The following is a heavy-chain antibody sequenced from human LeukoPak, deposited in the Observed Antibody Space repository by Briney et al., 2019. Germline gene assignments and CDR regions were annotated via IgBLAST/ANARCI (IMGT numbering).Heavy chain of an antibody. V-gene: IGHV3-53*01. J-gene: IGHJ4*02. CDR2: IYSGGNT. CDR3: ARRAGEYSHPYDY. D-gene: IGHD2-15*01. CDR1: GFTVSSNS. Sequence: GGSLRLSCTVSGFTVSSNSWSWVRQAPGKGLEWVSFIYSGGNTHYSDSVKGRFTISRDNSKNPLYLQMNSQRAEDTAIYYCARRAGEYSHPYDYWGQGTLVTVSS.